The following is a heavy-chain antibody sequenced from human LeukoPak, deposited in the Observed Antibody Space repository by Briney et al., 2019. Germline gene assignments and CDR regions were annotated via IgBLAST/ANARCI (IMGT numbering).Heavy chain of an antibody. J-gene: IGHJ4*02. CDR1: GFTFSSYA. CDR2: ISGSGGST. CDR3: AKDLVPYDFWSGFDY. D-gene: IGHD3-3*01. Sequence: GGSLRLSCAASGFTFSSYAMSWVRQAPGKGLEWVSAISGSGGSTYYADSVKGRFTISRDNSENTLYLQMNSLRAEDTAVYYCAKDLVPYDFWSGFDYWGQGTLVTVSS. V-gene: IGHV3-23*01.